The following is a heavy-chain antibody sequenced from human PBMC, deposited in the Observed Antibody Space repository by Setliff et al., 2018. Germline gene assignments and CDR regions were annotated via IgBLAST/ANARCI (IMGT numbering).Heavy chain of an antibody. Sequence: ASVKVSCKASGYTFTNYAIHWVRQAPGQRLEWMGWINAGNGDTKYSQDFQGRVTITRDTSASTAYMDLSSLRSDDMAVYYCARGRPTANPYYYYYMDVWGKGTTVTFSS. CDR3: ARGRPTANPYYYYYMDV. CDR2: INAGNGDT. D-gene: IGHD4-4*01. CDR1: GYTFTNYA. J-gene: IGHJ6*03. V-gene: IGHV1-3*03.